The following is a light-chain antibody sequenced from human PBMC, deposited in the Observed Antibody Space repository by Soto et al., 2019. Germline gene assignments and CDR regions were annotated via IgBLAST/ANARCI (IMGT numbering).Light chain of an antibody. CDR2: RNN. CDR1: SSNIESNY. CDR3: AAWDDSLSGYV. Sequence: QSVLTQPPSASGTPGQKVTISCSGSSSNIESNYVYWYQQLPGTAPKLLIYRNNQRPSGVHDRFSGSKSGTSASLAISGLRSEDEADYYCAAWDDSLSGYVFGTGTKLTVL. V-gene: IGLV1-47*01. J-gene: IGLJ1*01.